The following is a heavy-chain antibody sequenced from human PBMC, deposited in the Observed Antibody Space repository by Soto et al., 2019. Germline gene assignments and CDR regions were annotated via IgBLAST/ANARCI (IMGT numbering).Heavy chain of an antibody. CDR1: GFTFSSYA. J-gene: IGHJ4*02. V-gene: IGHV3-23*01. CDR3: AKSLGYYDSSGYPYYFDY. CDR2: ISGSGGST. D-gene: IGHD3-22*01. Sequence: GGSLRLSCAASGFTFSSYAMSWVRQAPGKGLEWVSAISGSGGSTYYADSVKGRFTISRDNSENTLYLQMNSLRAEDTAVYYCAKSLGYYDSSGYPYYFDYWGQGTLVTVSS.